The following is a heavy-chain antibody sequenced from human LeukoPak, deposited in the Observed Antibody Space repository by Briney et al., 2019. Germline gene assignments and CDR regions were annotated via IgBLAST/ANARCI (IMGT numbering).Heavy chain of an antibody. J-gene: IGHJ4*02. CDR1: GGSISNYY. CDR2: GYYTGSA. V-gene: IGHV4-59*08. CDR3: ASQGPYSSSSFDY. Sequence: AGTLSLTCTVSGGSISNYYWTWIRQPPGKGLEWFGYGYYTGSANYNPSLKSRVTILADTSKPQFSVNLRSVTAADTAVYYCASQGPYSSSSFDYWGQGTLVTVSS. D-gene: IGHD6-6*01.